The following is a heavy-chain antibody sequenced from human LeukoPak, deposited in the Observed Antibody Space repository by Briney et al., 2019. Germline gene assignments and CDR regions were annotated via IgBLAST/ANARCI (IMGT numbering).Heavy chain of an antibody. D-gene: IGHD2-15*01. CDR2: ISAYNGNT. CDR3: ARDLCSGGSCYWFDP. J-gene: IGHJ5*02. V-gene: IGHV1-18*01. CDR1: GYTFTSYG. Sequence: ASVKVSCKASGYTFTSYGISWVRQAPGQGLEWMGWISAYNGNTNYAQKLQGRVTTTTDTSTSTAYMELRSLRSDDTAVYYCARDLCSGGSCYWFDPWGQGTLVTVSS.